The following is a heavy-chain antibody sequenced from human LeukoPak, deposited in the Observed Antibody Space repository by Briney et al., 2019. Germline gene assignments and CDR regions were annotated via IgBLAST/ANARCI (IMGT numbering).Heavy chain of an antibody. V-gene: IGHV3-30*18. J-gene: IGHJ4*02. Sequence: GGSLRLSCAASGFTFSTYEMNWVRQAPGKGLERVAVISNDESNKYYADSVKGRFTISRDNSKNTLYLQMNSLRAEDTAVYYCAKEGLWFGEFDFDYWGQGTLVTVSS. CDR3: AKEGLWFGEFDFDY. CDR1: GFTFSTYE. D-gene: IGHD3-10*01. CDR2: ISNDESNK.